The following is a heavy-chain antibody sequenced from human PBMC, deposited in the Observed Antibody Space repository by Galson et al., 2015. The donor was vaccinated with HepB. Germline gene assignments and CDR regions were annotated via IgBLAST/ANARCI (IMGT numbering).Heavy chain of an antibody. D-gene: IGHD3/OR15-3a*01. CDR3: VRDRGGLGVGGPGRFDY. V-gene: IGHV3-7*03. CDR2: IKQDGSDK. Sequence: SLRLSCAASGFTFSSYWMTWVRQAPGKGLEWVASIKQDGSDKYYVDSVKGRFTISRDNAKNSMYLQMNSLRVEDMAVYYCVRDRGGLGVGGPGRFDYWGQGTLVTVSS. J-gene: IGHJ4*02. CDR1: GFTFSSYW.